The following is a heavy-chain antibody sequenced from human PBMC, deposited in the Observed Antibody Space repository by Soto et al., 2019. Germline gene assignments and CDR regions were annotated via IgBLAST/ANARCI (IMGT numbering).Heavy chain of an antibody. CDR2: ISWNVGSI. J-gene: IGHJ4*02. CDR3: AKGVAGWYYFDY. Sequence: EVQLVESGGGLVQPGRSLRLSCAASGFTFDDYAMHWVRQAPGKGLEWVSGISWNVGSIAYADSVKGRFTISRDNAKNSLYLQMNGLRAEDTALYYWAKGVAGWYYFDYGGQGTLVTVSS. D-gene: IGHD3-3*01. CDR1: GFTFDDYA. V-gene: IGHV3-9*01.